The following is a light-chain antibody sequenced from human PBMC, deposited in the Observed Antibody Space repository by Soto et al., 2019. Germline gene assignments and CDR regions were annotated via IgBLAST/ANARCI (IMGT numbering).Light chain of an antibody. Sequence: EIVMTQSPATLSVSPGERATLSCRASQSIGISLAWYQQKPDQAPRLLIYGASTRATGIPAILSGSGSGTEFSLTISSLQSEDFAVYYCQQYYNWPSFTFGPGTKVDIK. V-gene: IGKV3-15*01. CDR1: QSIGIS. CDR2: GAS. CDR3: QQYYNWPSFT. J-gene: IGKJ3*01.